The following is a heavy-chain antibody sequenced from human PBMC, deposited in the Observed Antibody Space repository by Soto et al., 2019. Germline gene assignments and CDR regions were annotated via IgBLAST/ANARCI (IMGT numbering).Heavy chain of an antibody. CDR3: ARDTSFSYDFWSGYYNRGNWFDS. V-gene: IGHV4-30-4*01. J-gene: IGHJ5*01. Sequence: PSETLSLTCTVSGGSSSSGDYYWSWIRQPPGKGLEWIGYIYYSGSTYYNPSLKSRVTISVDTSKNQFSLKLSSVTAADTAVYYCARDTSFSYDFWSGYYNRGNWFDSSGQRTLVT. CDR1: GGSSSSGDYY. CDR2: IYYSGST. D-gene: IGHD3-3*01.